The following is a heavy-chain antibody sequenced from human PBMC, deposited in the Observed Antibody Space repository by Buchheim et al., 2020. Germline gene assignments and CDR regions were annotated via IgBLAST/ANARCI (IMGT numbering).Heavy chain of an antibody. CDR3: VRDEVGINDFDL. CDR2: IGPSTRDI. V-gene: IGHV3-48*01. CDR1: GFIFSTYA. Sequence: EVQLVESGGGLVQPGGSLRLSCAASGFIFSTYAMNWVRQAPGKGLEWVSHIGPSTRDIYYADAVKGRFTISRANADNSLYLQMNSLRAEDTAVYYCVRDEVGINDFDLWGQGTL. D-gene: IGHD1-26*01. J-gene: IGHJ4*02.